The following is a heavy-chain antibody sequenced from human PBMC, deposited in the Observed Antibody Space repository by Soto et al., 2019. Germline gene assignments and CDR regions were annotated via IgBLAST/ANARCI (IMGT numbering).Heavy chain of an antibody. D-gene: IGHD6-19*01. J-gene: IGHJ6*02. CDR2: INHSGST. CDR3: ARGRGTVAGRRHYYYYGMDV. V-gene: IGHV4-34*01. Sequence: PSETLSLTCAVYGGSFSGYYWSWIRQPPGKGLEWIVEINHSGSTNYNPSLKSRVTISIDTSKNQFSLKLSSVTAADTAVYYCARGRGTVAGRRHYYYYGMDVWGQGTTVTVSS. CDR1: GGSFSGYY.